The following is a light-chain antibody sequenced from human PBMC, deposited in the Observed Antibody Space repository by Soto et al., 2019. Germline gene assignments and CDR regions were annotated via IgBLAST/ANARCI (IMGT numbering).Light chain of an antibody. V-gene: IGKV1-5*03. J-gene: IGKJ1*01. CDR1: QSISSW. Sequence: DIQMTQSPSTLSASVGDRVTITCRASQSISSWLAWYQQKPGKAPKLLIYKASSLERGVPSRFSGSGSGTEFTLPISSLQPDDFATYYCQQSWTFGQGTKVEIK. CDR2: KAS. CDR3: QQSWT.